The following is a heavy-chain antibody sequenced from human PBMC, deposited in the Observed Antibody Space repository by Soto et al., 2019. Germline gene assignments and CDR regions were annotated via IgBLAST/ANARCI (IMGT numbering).Heavy chain of an antibody. Sequence: QVQLVQSGAEVKKPGASVKVSCKASGYTFASYAISWMRQAPGQGLEWMGWISAYNGNTNYAQKLQGRVTMTTDPSPSTDYMELGSLRSDDTAVYFCASDPPPPDYWGQGTLVTVSS. V-gene: IGHV1-18*01. CDR3: ASDPPPPDY. CDR2: ISAYNGNT. J-gene: IGHJ4*02. CDR1: GYTFASYA.